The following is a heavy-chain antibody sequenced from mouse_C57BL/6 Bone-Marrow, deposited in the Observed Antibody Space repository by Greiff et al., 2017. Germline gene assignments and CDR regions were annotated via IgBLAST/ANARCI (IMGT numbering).Heavy chain of an antibody. J-gene: IGHJ4*01. CDR2: IYPGDGDT. CDR1: GYAFSSSW. D-gene: IGHD1-1*01. V-gene: IGHV1-82*01. Sequence: QVQLQQSGPELVKPGASVKISCKASGYAFSSSWMNWVKQRPGKGLEWIGRIYPGDGDTNYNGKFKGKATLTADNSSSTAYMQLSSLTSEDSAVYFCTTVVAPYAMDYWGQGTSGTVSS. CDR3: TTVVAPYAMDY.